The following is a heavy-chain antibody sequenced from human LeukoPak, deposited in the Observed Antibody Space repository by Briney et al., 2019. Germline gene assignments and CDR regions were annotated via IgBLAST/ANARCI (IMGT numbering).Heavy chain of an antibody. CDR3: ASQYYYGSGSYYSDAFDI. V-gene: IGHV5-51*01. D-gene: IGHD3-10*01. CDR2: IYPGDSDT. J-gene: IGHJ3*02. Sequence: GESLKISCKGSGYSFTSYWIGWVRQMPGNGLEWMGIIYPGDSDTSYSSSFQGQVTISADKSISTAYLQWSSLKASDTAMYYCASQYYYGSGSYYSDAFDIWGQGTMVTVSS. CDR1: GYSFTSYW.